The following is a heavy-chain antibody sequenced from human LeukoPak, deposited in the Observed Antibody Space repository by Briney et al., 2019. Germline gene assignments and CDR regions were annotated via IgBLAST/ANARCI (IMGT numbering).Heavy chain of an antibody. J-gene: IGHJ4*02. D-gene: IGHD6-13*01. CDR2: INHSGST. Sequence: SETLSLTCTVSGGSIRSYYWSWIRQPPGKGLEWIGEINHSGSTNYNPSLKSRVTISVDTSKNQFSLKLSSVTAADTAVYYCARGVIAAAGKNYFDYWGQGTLVTVSS. CDR1: GGSIRSYY. CDR3: ARGVIAAAGKNYFDY. V-gene: IGHV4-34*01.